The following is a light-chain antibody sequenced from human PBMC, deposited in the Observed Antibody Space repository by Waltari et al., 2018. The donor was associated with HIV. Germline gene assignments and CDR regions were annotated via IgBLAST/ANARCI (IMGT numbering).Light chain of an antibody. CDR1: QSVSSSY. J-gene: IGKJ2*01. V-gene: IGKV3-20*01. CDR2: GAS. Sequence: ESVLTQSPGTLSLSPGEGATLSCRASQSVSSSYLAWYQQKPGQAPRLLIYGASSRATGIPDRFSGRGSGTDFTLTISRLEPEDFAVYYCQQYGSSPPYTFGQGTTLEIK. CDR3: QQYGSSPPYT.